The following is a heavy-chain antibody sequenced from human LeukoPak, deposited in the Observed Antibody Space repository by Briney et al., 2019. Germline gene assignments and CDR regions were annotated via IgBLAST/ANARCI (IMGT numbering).Heavy chain of an antibody. V-gene: IGHV4-59*13. CDR3: ARDGSTFTSGAMDV. Sequence: TSETLSLTCTVSGGSISSYYWSWIRQPPGEGLEWIGYASDSGNTNYNPSLKRRVTISVDTSKNQFSLKLSSVTAAGTAVYYCARDGSTFTSGAMDVWGRGTTVTVSS. CDR1: GGSISSYY. D-gene: IGHD3-3*02. J-gene: IGHJ6*02. CDR2: ASDSGNT.